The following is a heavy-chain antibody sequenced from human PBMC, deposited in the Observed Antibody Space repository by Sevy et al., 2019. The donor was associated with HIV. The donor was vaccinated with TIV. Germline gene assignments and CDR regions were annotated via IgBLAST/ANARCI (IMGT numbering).Heavy chain of an antibody. Sequence: GGSLRLSCAASGFTFDTYSMNWVRQAPGKGLEWVSFISGSSNYIYYADSVKGRFTFSRDNAKNSLYLQMNRVRAEDTAVYYCAKRVVSWDGMDVWGQGTTVTVSS. V-gene: IGHV3-21*01. CDR3: AKRVVSWDGMDV. D-gene: IGHD1-26*01. CDR1: GFTFDTYS. CDR2: ISGSSNYI. J-gene: IGHJ6*02.